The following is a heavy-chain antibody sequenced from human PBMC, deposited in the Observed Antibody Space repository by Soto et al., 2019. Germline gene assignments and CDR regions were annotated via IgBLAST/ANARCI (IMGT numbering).Heavy chain of an antibody. Sequence: EVQLVQSGAEVKKPGESLKISCKGSGYSFSGNWINWVREMPGKGLEWMGTIYPGDSDVRYSPSFQGQVTISVDKSISIVYLQWSSLKASDTAIYYCARTDYDSGTFDSWGQGTLVTVSS. V-gene: IGHV5-51*03. CDR1: GYSFSGNW. D-gene: IGHD3-10*01. CDR2: IYPGDSDV. CDR3: ARTDYDSGTFDS. J-gene: IGHJ4*02.